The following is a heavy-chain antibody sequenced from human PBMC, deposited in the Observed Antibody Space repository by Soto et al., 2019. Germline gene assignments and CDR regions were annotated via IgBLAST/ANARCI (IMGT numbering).Heavy chain of an antibody. CDR1: GGSISSSSYY. CDR2: IYYSGST. D-gene: IGHD6-6*01. CDR3: ARQAAARGDY. Sequence: AETLSLTCTVSGGSISSSSYYWGWIRQPPGKGLGWIGSIYYSGSTYYNPSLKSRVTISVDTSKNQFSLKLSSVTAADTAVYYCARQAAARGDYWGQGTLVTVSS. V-gene: IGHV4-39*01. J-gene: IGHJ4*02.